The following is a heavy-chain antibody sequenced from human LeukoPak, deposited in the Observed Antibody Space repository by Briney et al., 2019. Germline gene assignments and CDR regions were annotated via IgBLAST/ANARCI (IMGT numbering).Heavy chain of an antibody. Sequence: PSETLSLTCTVSGGSISSGDYYWSWIRQPPGKGLEWIGYIYYSGSTSYNASLKSRVTISVDTSKNQFSLKLSSVTAADTAVYFCARGEYYGSGSYYDYWGQGTLVTVSS. CDR1: GGSISSGDYY. CDR3: ARGEYYGSGSYYDY. J-gene: IGHJ4*02. CDR2: IYYSGST. D-gene: IGHD3-10*01. V-gene: IGHV4-30-4*01.